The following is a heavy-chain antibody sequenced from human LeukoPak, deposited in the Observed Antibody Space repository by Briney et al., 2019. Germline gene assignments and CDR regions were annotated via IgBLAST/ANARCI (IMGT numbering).Heavy chain of an antibody. J-gene: IGHJ6*02. D-gene: IGHD6-19*01. CDR3: ARLRGYSSGWTSYYYYGMDV. V-gene: IGHV1-46*01. CDR1: GYTFTSYY. CDR2: INPSFGST. Sequence: ASVNVSFKASGYTFTSYYMHWLRQAPRQGLDWMGIINPSFGSTNYAQKFQGRVTMTRDNAKNSLYLQMNSLRAEDTAVYYCARLRGYSSGWTSYYYYGMDVWGQGTTVTVSS.